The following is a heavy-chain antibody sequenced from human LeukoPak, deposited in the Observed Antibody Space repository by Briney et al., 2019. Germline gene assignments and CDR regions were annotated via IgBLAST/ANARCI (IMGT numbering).Heavy chain of an antibody. CDR3: AKGVRLSSNYYMDV. J-gene: IGHJ6*03. CDR2: ITGGGDDT. Sequence: GGSLRLSCAASGFMFNNYAMSWVRQAPGKDLEWVSTITGGGDDTYSADFVKGRFTISRDNSKNTLSLQMHSLRVEDTAVYYCAKGVRLSSNYYMDVWGKGTTVTVSS. CDR1: GFMFNNYA. D-gene: IGHD5/OR15-5a*01. V-gene: IGHV3-23*01.